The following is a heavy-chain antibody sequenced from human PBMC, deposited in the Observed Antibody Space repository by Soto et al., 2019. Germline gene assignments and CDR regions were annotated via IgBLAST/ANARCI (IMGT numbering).Heavy chain of an antibody. J-gene: IGHJ4*02. D-gene: IGHD2-15*01. CDR3: ARDLRGYCSGGSCYSDPGY. CDR2: IIPIFGTA. V-gene: IGHV1-69*06. CDR1: GGTFSSYA. Sequence: QVQLVQSGAEVKKPGSSVKVSCKASGGTFSSYAISWVRQAPGQGREWMGGIIPIFGTANYAQKFQGRVTITADKSTSTAYMELSSLRSEDTAVYYCARDLRGYCSGGSCYSDPGYWGQGTLVTVAS.